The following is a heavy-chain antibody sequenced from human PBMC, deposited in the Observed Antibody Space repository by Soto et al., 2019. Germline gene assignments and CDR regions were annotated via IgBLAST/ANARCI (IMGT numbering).Heavy chain of an antibody. CDR2: IYHSGST. CDR3: AREEVAAPNWFDP. J-gene: IGHJ5*02. Sequence: PSETLSLTCAVSSGSISSSNWWSWVRQPPGKGLEWIGDIYHSGSTNYNPSLKSRVTISVDKSKNQFSLKLNSVTAADTALYYCAREEVAAPNWFDPWGQGTLVTVSS. D-gene: IGHD2-15*01. CDR1: SGSISSSNW. V-gene: IGHV4-4*02.